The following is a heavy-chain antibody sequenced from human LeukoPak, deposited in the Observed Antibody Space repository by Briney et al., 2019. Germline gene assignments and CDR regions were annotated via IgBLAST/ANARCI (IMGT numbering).Heavy chain of an antibody. J-gene: IGHJ4*02. CDR2: ISYDGSNK. CDR1: GFTFSSYA. D-gene: IGHD2-21*02. V-gene: IGHV3-30-3*01. CDR3: ARKGLPDY. Sequence: GGSLRLSCAASGFTFSSYAMHWVRQAPGKGLEWVAVISYDGSNKYYADSVKGRSTISRDNAKNLVHLQMNSLRAEDTAVYYCARKGLPDYWGQGTMVTVSS.